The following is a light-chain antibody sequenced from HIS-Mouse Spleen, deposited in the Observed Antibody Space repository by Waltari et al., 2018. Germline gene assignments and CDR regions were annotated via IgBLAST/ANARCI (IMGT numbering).Light chain of an antibody. Sequence: SYELTQPPSVSVSPGQTASITCSGDKLGDKYACWYQQKPGQSPVLVIYQDSKRPSGIPGRFSGSKSGNTATLTISGTQAMDEADYYCQAWDSSYSVFGGGTKLTVL. CDR1: KLGDKY. CDR2: QDS. V-gene: IGLV3-1*01. J-gene: IGLJ2*01. CDR3: QAWDSSYSV.